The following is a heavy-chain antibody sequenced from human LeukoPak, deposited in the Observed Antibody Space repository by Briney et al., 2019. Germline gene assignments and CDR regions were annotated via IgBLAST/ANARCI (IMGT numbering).Heavy chain of an antibody. D-gene: IGHD6-19*01. CDR3: ARDPTVAGTSEYFQH. CDR2: IWYDGSNK. CDR1: GFTLRSYG. J-gene: IGHJ1*01. Sequence: GGSLRLSCAASGFTLRSYGMQWVRQAPGXGLEGVGVIWYDGSNKYYAGSVKGRFTIYRDNSKNTLYLQMNSLRDEDTAVYYCARDPTVAGTSEYFQHWGQGTLVTVSS. V-gene: IGHV3-33*01.